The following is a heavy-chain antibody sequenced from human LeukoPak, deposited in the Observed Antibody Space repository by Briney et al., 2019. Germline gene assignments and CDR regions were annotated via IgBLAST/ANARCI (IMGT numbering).Heavy chain of an antibody. CDR3: ARVGGSSGWPEYFQH. J-gene: IGHJ1*01. Sequence: AGGSLRLSCAASGFTFSDYYMSWIRQAPGKGLEWVSYISSSGSTIYYADPVKGRFTISRDNAKNSLYLQMNSLRAEDTAVYYCARVGGSSGWPEYFQHWGQGTLVTVSS. CDR1: GFTFSDYY. D-gene: IGHD6-19*01. V-gene: IGHV3-11*04. CDR2: ISSSGSTI.